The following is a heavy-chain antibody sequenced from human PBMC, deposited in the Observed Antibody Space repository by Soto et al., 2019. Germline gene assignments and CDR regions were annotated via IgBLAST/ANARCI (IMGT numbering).Heavy chain of an antibody. CDR2: IYYSGST. Sequence: SETLSLTCTVSGGSISSYYWSWIRQPPGKGLEWIGYIYYSGSTNYNPSLKSRVTISVDTSKNQFSLKLSSVTAADTAVYYCARGPTAEKVDSWGQGILVTVSS. V-gene: IGHV4-59*01. CDR1: GGSISSYY. J-gene: IGHJ4*02. CDR3: ARGPTAEKVDS.